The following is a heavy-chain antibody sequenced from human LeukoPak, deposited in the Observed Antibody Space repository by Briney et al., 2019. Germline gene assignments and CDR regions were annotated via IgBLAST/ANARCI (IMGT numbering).Heavy chain of an antibody. V-gene: IGHV4-59*01. CDR2: IYYSGST. CDR1: GGSISGYY. D-gene: IGHD3-10*01. J-gene: IGHJ5*02. CDR3: ARALIMVRGIDP. Sequence: SETLSLTCTVSGGSISGYYWSWLRQPPGKGLEWIGYIYYSGSTNYNPSLKSRVSISVGTSKNQFSLKLSSVTAADTAVYYCARALIMVRGIDPWGQGTLVTVSS.